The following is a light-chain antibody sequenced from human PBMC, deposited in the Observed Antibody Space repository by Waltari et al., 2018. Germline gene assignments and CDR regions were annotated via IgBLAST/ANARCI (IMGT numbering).Light chain of an antibody. CDR2: DVN. CDR3: SSYTSTSHIL. CDR1: SSDVGGYNY. J-gene: IGLJ3*02. Sequence: QSVLTQPASVSGSPGQSITISCTGGSSDVGGYNYVYWYQQHPGRAPKLLIYDVNNRPSGVPNRFSGAKSGTTASLTISGLQPEDEADYYCSSYTSTSHILFGGGTKLTVL. V-gene: IGLV2-14*03.